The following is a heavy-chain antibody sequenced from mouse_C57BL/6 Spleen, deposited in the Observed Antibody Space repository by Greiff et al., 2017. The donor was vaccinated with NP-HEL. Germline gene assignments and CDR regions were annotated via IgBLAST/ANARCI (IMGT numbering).Heavy chain of an antibody. D-gene: IGHD1-1*01. Sequence: EVQLVESGEGLVKPGGSLKLSCAASGFTFSSYAMSWVRQTPEKRLEWVAYISSGGDYIYYADTVKGRFTISRDNARNTLYLQMSSLKSEDTAMYYCTRDYYGSSLGARFAYWGQGTLVTVSA. V-gene: IGHV5-9-1*02. J-gene: IGHJ3*01. CDR2: ISSGGDYI. CDR3: TRDYYGSSLGARFAY. CDR1: GFTFSSYA.